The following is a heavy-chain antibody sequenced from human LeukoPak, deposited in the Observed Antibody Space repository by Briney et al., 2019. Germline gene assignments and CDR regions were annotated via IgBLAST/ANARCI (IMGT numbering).Heavy chain of an antibody. CDR1: GFTFSSYG. V-gene: IGHV3-30*18. CDR3: AKELRGYYDSSGYYGY. J-gene: IGHJ4*02. Sequence: QPGGSLRLSCAASGFTFSSYGMHWVRQAPGKGLEWVAVISYDGSNKYYADSVKGRFTISRDNSKNTLYLQMNSLRAEDTAVYYCAKELRGYYDSSGYYGYWGQGTLVTVSS. D-gene: IGHD3-22*01. CDR2: ISYDGSNK.